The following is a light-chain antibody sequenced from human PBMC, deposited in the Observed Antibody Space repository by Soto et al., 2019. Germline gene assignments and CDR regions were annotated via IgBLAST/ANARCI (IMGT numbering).Light chain of an antibody. V-gene: IGKV3-11*01. CDR1: QSVSSY. J-gene: IGKJ2*01. CDR3: QQRSNWPS. Sequence: EIVLTQSPATLYLSPGERATLSCRASQSVSSYLAWYQQQPGQAPRLLIYDASNGATGIPARFSGSGSGTDFTLTISSLGPEDFAVYYCQQRSNWPSFGQGTKLEIK. CDR2: DAS.